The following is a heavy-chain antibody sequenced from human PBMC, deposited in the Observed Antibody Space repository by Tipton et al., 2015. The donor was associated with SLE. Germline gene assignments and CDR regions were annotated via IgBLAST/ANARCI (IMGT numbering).Heavy chain of an antibody. CDR3: ARSYYYYYYYMDV. CDR1: GFTFDDYT. CDR2: ISSSGSTI. J-gene: IGHJ6*03. Sequence: LRLSCAASGFTFDDYTIHWVRQAPGKGLEWVSYISSSGSTIYYADSVKGRFTISRDNAKNSLYLQMNSLRAEDTAVYYCARSYYYYYYYMDVWGKGTTVTVSS. V-gene: IGHV3-48*03.